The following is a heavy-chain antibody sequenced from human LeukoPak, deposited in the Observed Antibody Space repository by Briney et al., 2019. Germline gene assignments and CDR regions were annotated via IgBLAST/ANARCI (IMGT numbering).Heavy chain of an antibody. CDR2: ISWDGGST. J-gene: IGHJ4*02. D-gene: IGHD1-26*01. V-gene: IGHV3-43*01. Sequence: GGSLRLSCAASGFTFDDYTMHWVRQAPGKGLEWVSLISWDGGSTYYADSVKGRFTISRGNSKNSLYLQMNSLRTEDTALYYCAKGRVGKYYFDYWGQGTLVTVSS. CDR1: GFTFDDYT. CDR3: AKGRVGKYYFDY.